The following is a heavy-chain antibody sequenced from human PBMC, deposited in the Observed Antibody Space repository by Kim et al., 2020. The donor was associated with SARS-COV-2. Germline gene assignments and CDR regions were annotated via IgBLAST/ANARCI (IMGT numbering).Heavy chain of an antibody. D-gene: IGHD3-9*01. J-gene: IGHJ4*02. CDR2: SSTI. Sequence: SSTIYYADSVKGRFTISRDNAKNSLYLQMNSLRDEDTAVYYCARDSALTAWGQGTLVTVSS. CDR3: ARDSALTA. V-gene: IGHV3-48*02.